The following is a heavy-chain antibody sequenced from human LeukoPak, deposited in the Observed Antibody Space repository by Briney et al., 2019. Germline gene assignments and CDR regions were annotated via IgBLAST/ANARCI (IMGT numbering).Heavy chain of an antibody. CDR2: ISTLGST. Sequence: SETLSLTCSVSGASINNYYWTWIRQPAGKGLEWIGHISTLGSTNYNPSLKSRVSMSVDTSNYHFSLKLTFVTAADTAIYYCARVAQYLVGASLTAFFEYWGQGTLVTVSS. J-gene: IGHJ4*02. V-gene: IGHV4-4*07. CDR3: ARVAQYLVGASLTAFFEY. D-gene: IGHD1-26*01. CDR1: GASINNYY.